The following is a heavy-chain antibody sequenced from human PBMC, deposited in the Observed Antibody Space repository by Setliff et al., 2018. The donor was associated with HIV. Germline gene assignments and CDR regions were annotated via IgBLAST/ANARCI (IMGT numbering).Heavy chain of an antibody. CDR1: GGSISSYY. D-gene: IGHD3-22*01. V-gene: IGHV4-4*08. CDR2: IYTSGST. J-gene: IGHJ6*03. CDR3: ARGPGHDSSGYYYDYYYMDV. Sequence: PSETLSLTCTVSGGSISSYYWSWIRQPPGKGLEWIGYIYTSGSTNYNPFLKSRVTISVDTSKNQFSLKLSSVTAADTAVYYCARGPGHDSSGYYYDYYYMDVWGKGTTVTVSS.